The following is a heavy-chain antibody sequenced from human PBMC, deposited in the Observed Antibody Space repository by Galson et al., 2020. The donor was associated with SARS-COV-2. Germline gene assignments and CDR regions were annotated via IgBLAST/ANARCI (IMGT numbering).Heavy chain of an antibody. CDR3: ARDRTVTTIYYYYGMDV. CDR2: INHSGST. Sequence: SETLSLTCAVYGGSFSGYYWSWIRQPPGKGLEWIGEINHSGSTNYNPSLKSRVTISVDTSKNQFSLKLSSVTAADTAVYYCARDRTVTTIYYYYGMDVWGQGTTVTVSS. J-gene: IGHJ6*02. V-gene: IGHV4-34*01. D-gene: IGHD4-17*01. CDR1: GGSFSGYY.